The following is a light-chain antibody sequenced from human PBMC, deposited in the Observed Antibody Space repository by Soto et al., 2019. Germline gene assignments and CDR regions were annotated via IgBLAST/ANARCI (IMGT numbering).Light chain of an antibody. CDR1: SSDVGGYNY. J-gene: IGLJ3*02. V-gene: IGLV2-14*01. CDR2: DVS. Sequence: QSALTQPASVSGSPGQSITISCTGTSSDVGGYNYVSWYQQHPGKAPKLMIYDVSNRPSGVSNRFSGSKSGNTASPTISGLQAEDEADYYCSSYTSSNTRVLGGGTQLTVL. CDR3: SSYTSSNTRV.